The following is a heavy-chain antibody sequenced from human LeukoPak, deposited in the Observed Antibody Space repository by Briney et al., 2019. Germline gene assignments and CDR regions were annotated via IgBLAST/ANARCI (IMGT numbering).Heavy chain of an antibody. CDR1: GYSFTSYW. CDR2: IYPGDSDT. J-gene: IGHJ6*03. Sequence: GESLKISCKGSGYSFTSYWIGWVRQMPGKGLEWIGIIYPGDSDTRYSPSFQGQVTISADKSITTAYLQWSSLKASDTAMYYCARHRRYYYDSSGHYPPYMDVWGKGTTVTVSS. V-gene: IGHV5-51*01. D-gene: IGHD3-22*01. CDR3: ARHRRYYYDSSGHYPPYMDV.